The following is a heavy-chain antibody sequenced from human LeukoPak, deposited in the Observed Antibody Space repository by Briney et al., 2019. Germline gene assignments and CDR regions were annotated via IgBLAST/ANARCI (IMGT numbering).Heavy chain of an antibody. V-gene: IGHV1-3*01. CDR1: GYTFTNYA. CDR3: ARGPDRGNWFDP. J-gene: IGHJ5*02. Sequence: ASVKVSCKASGYTFTNYALHWVRQAPGQRLEWMGWINAGNANTKYSQKFQGRVTVTRDTSASTAYMELSSLRSEDTAVYYCARGPDRGNWFDPWGQGTLVTVSS. CDR2: INAGNANT.